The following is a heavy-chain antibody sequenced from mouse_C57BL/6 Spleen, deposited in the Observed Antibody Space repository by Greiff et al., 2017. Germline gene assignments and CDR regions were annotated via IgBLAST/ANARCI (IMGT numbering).Heavy chain of an antibody. D-gene: IGHD1-1*01. CDR3: ARRSLYYGSSYYFDY. Sequence: QVQLQQPGAELVKPGASVKLSCKASGYTFTSYWMHWVKQRPGQGLEWIGMIHPNSGSTNYNEKFKSKATLTVDKSSSTAYMQLSSLTSEDSAVYYCARRSLYYGSSYYFDYWGQGTTLTVSS. V-gene: IGHV1-64*01. CDR2: IHPNSGST. CDR1: GYTFTSYW. J-gene: IGHJ2*01.